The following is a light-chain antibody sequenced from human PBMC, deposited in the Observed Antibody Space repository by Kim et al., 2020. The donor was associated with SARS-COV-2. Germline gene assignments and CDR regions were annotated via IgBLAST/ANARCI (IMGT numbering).Light chain of an antibody. Sequence: EIVLTQSPATLSVSPGETVTLSCRTSQYIGNNLAWYQHKPGRAPRLLIYGASTRATDAPVTFSGTGSGTEFTLTISSLQSEDLAVYYFQQYLSWPPLNTFGQGTKLEI. V-gene: IGKV3D-15*01. J-gene: IGKJ2*01. CDR3: QQYLSWPPLNT. CDR1: QYIGNN. CDR2: GAS.